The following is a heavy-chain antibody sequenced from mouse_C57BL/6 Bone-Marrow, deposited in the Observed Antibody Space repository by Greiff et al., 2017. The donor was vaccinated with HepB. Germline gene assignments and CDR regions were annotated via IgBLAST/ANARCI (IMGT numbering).Heavy chain of an antibody. J-gene: IGHJ1*03. Sequence: EVKVVESGAELVRPGASVKLSCTASGFNIKDDYMHWVKQRPEQGLEWIGWIDPENGDTEYASKFQGKATITADTSSNTAYLQLSSLTSEDTAVYYCTTWAIYYGNYDWYFDVWGTGTTVTVSS. CDR1: GFNIKDDY. D-gene: IGHD2-1*01. V-gene: IGHV14-4*01. CDR2: IDPENGDT. CDR3: TTWAIYYGNYDWYFDV.